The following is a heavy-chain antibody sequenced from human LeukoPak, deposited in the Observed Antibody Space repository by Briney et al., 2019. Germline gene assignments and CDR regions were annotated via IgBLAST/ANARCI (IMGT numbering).Heavy chain of an antibody. J-gene: IGHJ6*03. CDR3: ARDPEPTNYNYYYYYYMDV. D-gene: IGHD3-10*01. Sequence: PGGSLRLSCAASGSTFSSYWMSWVRQAPGKGLEWVANIKQDGREKYYVDSVKGRFTISRDNAKNSLYLQMNSLRAEDTAVYYCARDPEPTNYNYYYYYYMDVWGKGTTVTVSS. CDR1: GSTFSSYW. CDR2: IKQDGREK. V-gene: IGHV3-7*01.